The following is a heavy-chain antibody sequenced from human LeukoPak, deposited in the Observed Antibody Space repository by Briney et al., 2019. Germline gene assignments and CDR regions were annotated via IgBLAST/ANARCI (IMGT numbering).Heavy chain of an antibody. Sequence: PGGSLRLSCAAPGFTFSSYAMHWVRQAPGKGLEWVAVISYDGSNKYYADSVKGRFTISRDNSKNTLYLQMNSLRAEDTAVYYCARDLTMIVVVNVFDYWGQGTLVTVSS. CDR3: ARDLTMIVVVNVFDY. J-gene: IGHJ4*02. CDR2: ISYDGSNK. V-gene: IGHV3-30-3*01. D-gene: IGHD3-22*01. CDR1: GFTFSSYA.